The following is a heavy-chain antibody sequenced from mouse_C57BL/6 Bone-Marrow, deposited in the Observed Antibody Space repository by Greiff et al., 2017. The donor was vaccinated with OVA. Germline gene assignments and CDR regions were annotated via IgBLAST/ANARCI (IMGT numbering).Heavy chain of an antibody. Sequence: QVQLQQPGAELVRPGSSVKLSCKASGYTFTSYWMHWVKQRPIQGLEWIGNIDPSDSETHYNQKFKDKATLTVDKSSSTAYMQLSSLTSEDSAVYYGAKMGDYYSNPWFAYWGQGTLVTVSA. D-gene: IGHD2-5*01. CDR3: AKMGDYYSNPWFAY. V-gene: IGHV1-52*01. CDR2: IDPSDSET. J-gene: IGHJ3*01. CDR1: GYTFTSYW.